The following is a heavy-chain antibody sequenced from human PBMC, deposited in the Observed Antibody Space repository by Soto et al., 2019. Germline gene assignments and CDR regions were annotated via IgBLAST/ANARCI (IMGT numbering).Heavy chain of an antibody. J-gene: IGHJ4*02. CDR2: ISAYNGNT. Sequence: QVQLLPSGAEVKKPGASVKVSCKASGYTFTSYGISWVRQAPGQGLEWMGWISAYNGNTNYAHELQGRVTLTTDTSTSTDYMEQRSLRSDDTAVYYCARKEGYCTNGVCAEYWGQGTLVTVSS. D-gene: IGHD2-8*01. V-gene: IGHV1-18*01. CDR1: GYTFTSYG. CDR3: ARKEGYCTNGVCAEY.